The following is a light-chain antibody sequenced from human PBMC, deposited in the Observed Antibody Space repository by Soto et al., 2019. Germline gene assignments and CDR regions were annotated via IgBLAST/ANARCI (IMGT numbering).Light chain of an antibody. CDR1: QSVSSGY. J-gene: IGKJ1*01. CDR2: GTS. V-gene: IGKV3-20*01. CDR3: QQYGRSPRT. Sequence: DIVLPQSPGTLSLSPGVRATLSCRASQSVSSGYLAWYQQKPGQAPRLLIHGTSSRAAGIPDRFSGSGSGTDFTLTISRLEPDDFAVYFCQQYGRSPRTFGQGTKVEI.